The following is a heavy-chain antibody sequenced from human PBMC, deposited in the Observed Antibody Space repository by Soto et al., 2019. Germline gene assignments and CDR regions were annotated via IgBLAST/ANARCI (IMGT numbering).Heavy chain of an antibody. CDR1: GGTFASYS. D-gene: IGHD6-25*01. CDR3: ARDPVDLFGYMDV. V-gene: IGHV1-69*06. CDR2: IIPLLKTV. J-gene: IGHJ6*02. Sequence: QEELVQSGAEVKKTGSSVNVSCKASGGTFASYSITWVRQAPGQRLEWMGEIIPLLKTVNYAQKFQGRVTITGDRSTSTVYMALSRLRSDDTAVYYCARDPVDLFGYMDVWGHVTTVTVS.